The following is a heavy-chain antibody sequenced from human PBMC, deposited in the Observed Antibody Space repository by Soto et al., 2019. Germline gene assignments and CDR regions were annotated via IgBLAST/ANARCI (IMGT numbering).Heavy chain of an antibody. J-gene: IGHJ4*02. D-gene: IGHD6-13*01. Sequence: DVQLLEWGGGLVQPGGSLRLSCEASGFTFATYDMSWVRQTPGKGLEWVSGISGRGGTSYADSVKGRFTISRDNSKNTLFLQMNSLRAEDTAVYYCAKIPISSTWLDFDYWGQGTLVTVSS. CDR2: ISGRGGT. CDR1: GFTFATYD. CDR3: AKIPISSTWLDFDY. V-gene: IGHV3-23*01.